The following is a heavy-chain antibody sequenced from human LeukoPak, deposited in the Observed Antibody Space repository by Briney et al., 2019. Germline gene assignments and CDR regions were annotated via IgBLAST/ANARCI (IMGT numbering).Heavy chain of an antibody. CDR3: AHGAMYQLDY. CDR2: IIGGGGST. D-gene: IGHD2-2*01. Sequence: GGTLRLSCAASGFPFSSHGMSWVRQAPGKGLEWVSCIIGGGGSTYYADSVKGRFTISGDNSRNTLFLQMNSLRAEDTAVYYCAHGAMYQLDYWGQGTLVTVSS. V-gene: IGHV3-23*01. CDR1: GFPFSSHG. J-gene: IGHJ4*02.